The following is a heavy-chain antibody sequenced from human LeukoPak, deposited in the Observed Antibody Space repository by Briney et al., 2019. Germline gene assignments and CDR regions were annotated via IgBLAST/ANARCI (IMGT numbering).Heavy chain of an antibody. CDR3: ARAGGFFSPFGY. CDR1: GGSISSGGYY. CDR2: IYYSGST. Sequence: SQTLSLTCTVSGGSISSGGYYWSWIRQHPGRGLEWIGYIYYSGSTYYNPSLKSRVTISVDTSKNQFSLKLSSVTAADTAVYYCARAGGFFSPFGYWGQGTLVTVSS. V-gene: IGHV4-31*03. J-gene: IGHJ4*02. D-gene: IGHD3-16*01.